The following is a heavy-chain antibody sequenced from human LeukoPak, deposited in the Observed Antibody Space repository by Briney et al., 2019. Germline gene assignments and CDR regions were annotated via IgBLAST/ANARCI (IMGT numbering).Heavy chain of an antibody. J-gene: IGHJ4*02. V-gene: IGHV1-69*13. CDR3: ARVKDILTGPLDY. CDR1: GYTFTSYG. D-gene: IGHD3-9*01. Sequence: ASVKVSCKASGYTFTSYGISWVRQAPGQGLEWMGGIIPIFGTANYAQKFQGRVTITADESTSTAYMELSSLRSEDTAVYYCARVKDILTGPLDYWGQGTLVTVSS. CDR2: IIPIFGTA.